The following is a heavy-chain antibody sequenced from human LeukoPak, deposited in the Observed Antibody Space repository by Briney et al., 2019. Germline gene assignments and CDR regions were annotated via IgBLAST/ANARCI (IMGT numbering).Heavy chain of an antibody. J-gene: IGHJ3*02. V-gene: IGHV3-30*18. D-gene: IGHD3-10*01. CDR2: ISYDGSNK. CDR3: AKELYYYGSGSYVDI. CDR1: GFTFSSYG. Sequence: GRSLRLSCAASGFTFSSYGMHWVRQAPGKGLEWVAVISYDGSNKYYGDSVKGRFTISRDNSKNTLYLQMNSLRGEDTAVYYCAKELYYYGSGSYVDIWGQGTMVTVSS.